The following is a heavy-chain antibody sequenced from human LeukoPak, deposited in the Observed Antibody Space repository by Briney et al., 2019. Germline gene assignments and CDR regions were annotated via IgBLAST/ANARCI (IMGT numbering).Heavy chain of an antibody. CDR2: INHSGST. CDR3: ARGMLRGRKAGYCSGGSCYSFADY. V-gene: IGHV4-34*01. Sequence: TSETLSLTCAVYGGSFSGYYWSWIRQPPGKGLEWIGEINHSGSTNYNPSLKSRVTISVDTSKNQFSLKLSSVIAADTAVYYCARGMLRGRKAGYCSGGSCYSFADYWGQGTLVTVSS. J-gene: IGHJ4*02. D-gene: IGHD2-15*01. CDR1: GGSFSGYY.